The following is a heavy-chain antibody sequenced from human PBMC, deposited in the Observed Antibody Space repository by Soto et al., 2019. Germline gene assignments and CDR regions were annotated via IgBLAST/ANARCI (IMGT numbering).Heavy chain of an antibody. J-gene: IGHJ6*02. V-gene: IGHV3-7*05. CDR2: INQDGSEK. D-gene: IGHD5-18*01. CDR1: GFTFRTYW. CDR3: ARDGSTSWYSYDYHGMDV. Sequence: EVQLVESGGGLVQPGGSLRLSCGASGFTFRTYWRSWVRQVPGKGLEWVANINQDGSEKNYVDSVKGRFTISRENAKNSLYLQMRRLRAADTALYYCARDGSTSWYSYDYHGMDVWGQGTTVTVSS.